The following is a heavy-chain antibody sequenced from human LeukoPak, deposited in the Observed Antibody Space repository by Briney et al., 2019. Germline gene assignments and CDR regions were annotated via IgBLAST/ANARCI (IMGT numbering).Heavy chain of an antibody. CDR1: GFTVSSYW. J-gene: IGHJ4*02. CDR3: ARENYGSSGSFDS. Sequence: GGSLRLSCAASGFTVSSYWMSWVRQAPGKGLEWVANIKQDGSEKYYVDSVKGRFTISRDNAKNSLYLQMNSLRAEDTAVYYCARENYGSSGSFDSWGQGTLVTVSS. D-gene: IGHD3-22*01. V-gene: IGHV3-7*01. CDR2: IKQDGSEK.